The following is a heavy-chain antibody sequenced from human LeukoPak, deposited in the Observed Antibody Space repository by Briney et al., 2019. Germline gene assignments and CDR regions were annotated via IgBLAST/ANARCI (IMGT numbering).Heavy chain of an antibody. V-gene: IGHV4-38-2*01. CDR1: GYSISSGYY. Sequence: PSETLSLTCAVSGYSISSGYYWGWIRQPPGKGLEWIGSIYHRGSTYYNPSLKSRVTISVDTSKNQFSLKLSSVTAADTAVYYCARLACSSTSCPASYWGQGTLVTVSS. D-gene: IGHD2-2*01. CDR3: ARLACSSTSCPASY. J-gene: IGHJ4*02. CDR2: IYHRGST.